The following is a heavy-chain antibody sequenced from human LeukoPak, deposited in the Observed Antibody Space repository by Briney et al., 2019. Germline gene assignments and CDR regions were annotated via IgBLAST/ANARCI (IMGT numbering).Heavy chain of an antibody. Sequence: ASVKVSCKASGYTFTSYAMHWVRQAPGQRLEWMGWIIAGNGDTRYSQSFQGRVIITRDTSASTAYMELSSLTSEDTAVYYCARELDPKAPLAAGTGAFHIWGQGTAVTVSS. J-gene: IGHJ3*02. CDR2: IIAGNGDT. CDR1: GYTFTSYA. D-gene: IGHD6-13*01. V-gene: IGHV1-3*01. CDR3: ARELDPKAPLAAGTGAFHI.